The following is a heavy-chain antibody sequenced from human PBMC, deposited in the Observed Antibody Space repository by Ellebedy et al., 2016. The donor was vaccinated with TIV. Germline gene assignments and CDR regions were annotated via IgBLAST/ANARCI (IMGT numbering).Heavy chain of an antibody. CDR1: GDSISSSSDY. Sequence: SETLSLXXTVSGDSISSSSDYSVWLRQPPGKGLHWIGTFSNRDRTDYNPSLKSRVFILVDASKNQFFLKLTSVTAADTAVYYCATFNQYYTYLGVWGKGTTVTVSS. D-gene: IGHD1-14*01. CDR2: FSNRDRT. V-gene: IGHV4-39*01. CDR3: ATFNQYYTYLGV. J-gene: IGHJ6*03.